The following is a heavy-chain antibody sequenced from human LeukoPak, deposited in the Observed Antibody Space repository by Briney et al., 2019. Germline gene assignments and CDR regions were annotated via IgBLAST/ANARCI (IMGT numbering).Heavy chain of an antibody. D-gene: IGHD3-22*01. J-gene: IGHJ4*02. V-gene: IGHV3-7*01. CDR1: GFSMSVYW. CDR3: ARDWGAYYHFFDY. CDR2: IQQDGSER. Sequence: GGSLRLSCEASGFSMSVYWMSWVRQAPGKGLEWVGNIQQDGSERNYVDSAKGRFTISRDNAKKSLYLQINSLRAEDTAVYYCARDWGAYYHFFDYWGQGTLVTVSS.